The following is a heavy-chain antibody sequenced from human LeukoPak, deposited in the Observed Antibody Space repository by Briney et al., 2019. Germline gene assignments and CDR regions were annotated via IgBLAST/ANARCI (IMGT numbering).Heavy chain of an antibody. Sequence: PGGSLRLSCVASGFTFSNSAMRWVRQAPGKGLEWVSSISGSGDRTFYVDSVKGRFTISRDNSKNTLYLQMTSLRAEDTAVYYCARHHGAVKPNWFDPWGQGTLVTVSS. J-gene: IGHJ5*02. CDR3: ARHHGAVKPNWFDP. CDR2: ISGSGDRT. CDR1: GFTFSNSA. D-gene: IGHD6-19*01. V-gene: IGHV3-23*01.